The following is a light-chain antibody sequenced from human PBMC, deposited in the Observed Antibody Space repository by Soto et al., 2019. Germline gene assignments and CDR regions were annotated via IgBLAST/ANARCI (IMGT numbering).Light chain of an antibody. CDR3: SSYAGSNLVV. J-gene: IGLJ2*01. CDR1: SSDVGGYNY. V-gene: IGLV2-8*01. Sequence: QSALTQPPSASGSPGQSVTISCTRTSSDVGGYNYVSWYQQHPGKAPKLMIYEVSQRPSGVPDRFSGSKSGNTASLTVSGLQAEEEADYYCSSYAGSNLVVFGGGTKLTVL. CDR2: EVS.